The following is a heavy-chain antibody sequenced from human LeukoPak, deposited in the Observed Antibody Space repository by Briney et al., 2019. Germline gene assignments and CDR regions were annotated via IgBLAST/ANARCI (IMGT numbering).Heavy chain of an antibody. CDR1: GFTFSSYA. V-gene: IGHV3-23*01. J-gene: IGHJ1*01. CDR2: ISDSGGST. CDR3: AKDLHSSSWYNYFQH. Sequence: GGSLRLSRAASGFTFSSYAMSWVRQAPGKGLEWVSAISDSGGSTYYADSVTGRFTVSRDNSKNTLYLQMNSLRAEDTAVYYCAKDLHSSSWYNYFQHWGQGTLVTVSS. D-gene: IGHD6-13*01.